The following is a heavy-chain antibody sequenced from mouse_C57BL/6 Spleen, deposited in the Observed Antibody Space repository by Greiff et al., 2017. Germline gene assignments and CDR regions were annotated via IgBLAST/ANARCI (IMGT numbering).Heavy chain of an antibody. CDR2: INYDGSST. D-gene: IGHD3-2*02. Sequence: EVKVVESEGGLVQPGSSMKLPCTASGFTFSDYYMAWVRQVPEKGLEWVANINYDGSSTYYLDSLKSRFIISRDNAKNILYLQMSSLKSEDTATYYCARTRQLRLPYYAMDYWGQGTSVTVSS. V-gene: IGHV5-16*01. J-gene: IGHJ4*01. CDR3: ARTRQLRLPYYAMDY. CDR1: GFTFSDYY.